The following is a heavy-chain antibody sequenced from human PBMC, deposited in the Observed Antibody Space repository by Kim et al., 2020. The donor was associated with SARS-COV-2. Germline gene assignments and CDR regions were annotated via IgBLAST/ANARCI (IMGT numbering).Heavy chain of an antibody. J-gene: IGHJ4*02. Sequence: SETLSLTCAVSGGSISSSNWWSWVRQPPGKGLEWIGEIYHSGSTNYNPSLKSRVTISVDKSKNQFSLKLSSVTAADTAVYYCARGIGPGIAAAGTGYFDYWGQGTLVTVSS. CDR3: ARGIGPGIAAAGTGYFDY. CDR2: IYHSGST. CDR1: GGSISSSNW. D-gene: IGHD6-13*01. V-gene: IGHV4-4*02.